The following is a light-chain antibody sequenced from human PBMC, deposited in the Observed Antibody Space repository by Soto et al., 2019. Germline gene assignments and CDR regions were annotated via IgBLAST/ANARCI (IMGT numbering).Light chain of an antibody. CDR2: DAS. J-gene: IGKJ2*01. CDR1: ESISTW. V-gene: IGKV1-5*01. Sequence: DIQMTQSPSTLSASVGDRVTITCRPSESISTWLAWYQQKPGKAPKLLIYDASTLQTGVPSRFSGSGSGTQFNLTISSLQPDDFATYFCQHYNHYPFTFGQGTKLESK. CDR3: QHYNHYPFT.